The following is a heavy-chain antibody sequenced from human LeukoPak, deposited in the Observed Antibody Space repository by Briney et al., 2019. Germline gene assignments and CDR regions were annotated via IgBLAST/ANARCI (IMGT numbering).Heavy chain of an antibody. J-gene: IGHJ4*02. D-gene: IGHD3-10*01. Sequence: SVTVSFKASVGTFSSYAISWVRQAPGQGLEWMGGIIPIFGTANYAQKFQGRVTITADESTSTAYMELSSLRSEDTAAYYCARGSRGSLDYWGQGTLVTVSS. CDR2: IIPIFGTA. CDR3: ARGSRGSLDY. CDR1: VGTFSSYA. V-gene: IGHV1-69*01.